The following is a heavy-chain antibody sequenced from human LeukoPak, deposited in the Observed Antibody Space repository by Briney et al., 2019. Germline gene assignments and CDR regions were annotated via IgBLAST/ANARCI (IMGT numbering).Heavy chain of an antibody. CDR1: GGSFSGYY. D-gene: IGHD3-10*01. CDR2: INHSGST. CDR3: ATRRGVPFPPLWLKSGFDP. Sequence: SETLSLTCAVYGGSFSGYYWSWIRQPPGKGLEWIGEINHSGSTNYNPSLKSRVTISVDTSKNQFSLKLGSVTAADTAVYYCATRRGVPFPPLWLKSGFDPWGQGTLVTVSS. V-gene: IGHV4-34*01. J-gene: IGHJ5*02.